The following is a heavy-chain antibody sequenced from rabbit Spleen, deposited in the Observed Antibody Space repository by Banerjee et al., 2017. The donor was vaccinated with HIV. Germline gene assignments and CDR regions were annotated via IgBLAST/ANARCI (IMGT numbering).Heavy chain of an antibody. Sequence: QEQLVESGGGLVQPGASLTLTCKASGFAFSGDSFDSYMCWARQAPGKGLEWIACIDIGNSGFSYFASWAKDRFTITKNTSATVTLHITSMTAADTATYFCARDTSSSFSSYGMDLWGPGTLVTVS. CDR3: ARDTSSSFSSYGMDL. CDR1: GFAFSGDSFDSY. D-gene: IGHD1-1*01. J-gene: IGHJ6*01. CDR2: IDIGNSGFS. V-gene: IGHV1S45*01.